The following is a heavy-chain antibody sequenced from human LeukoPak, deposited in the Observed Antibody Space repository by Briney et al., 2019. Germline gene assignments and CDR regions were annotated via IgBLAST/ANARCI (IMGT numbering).Heavy chain of an antibody. CDR2: ITHSGST. CDR1: GGSFSDYL. Sequence: PSETLSLTCAVYGGSFSDYLWTWIRQTPGKGLEWIGDITHSGSTNYNPSLKSRVTISVDTSKNQFSLKLTSVTAADTAVYYCARGVPGYWGQGTLVTVSS. CDR3: ARGVPGY. J-gene: IGHJ4*02. V-gene: IGHV4-34*01.